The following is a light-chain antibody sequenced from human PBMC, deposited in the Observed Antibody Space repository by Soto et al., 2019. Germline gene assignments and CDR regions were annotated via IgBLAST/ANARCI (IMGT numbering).Light chain of an antibody. CDR1: QTVSNNY. CDR2: AAS. J-gene: IGKJ3*01. V-gene: IGKV3-20*01. Sequence: EIVLTQSPDTLSLSPGERATVSCRASQTVSNNYLAWYQQKPGQAPRLLISAASSRATGIPDRFSGSGSGTDFTLTISRLEPEDFAVYYCQQYGTSPFTFGPGTKVDI. CDR3: QQYGTSPFT.